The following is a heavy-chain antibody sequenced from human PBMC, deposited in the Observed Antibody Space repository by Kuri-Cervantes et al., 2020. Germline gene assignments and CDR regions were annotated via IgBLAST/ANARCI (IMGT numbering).Heavy chain of an antibody. CDR2: IYQTGRA. CDR1: GGSISSGGYS. D-gene: IGHD3-10*01. V-gene: IGHV4-30-2*01. J-gene: IGHJ4*02. CDR3: ARGITMVRGRPPRFDY. Sequence: LRLSCAVSGGSISSGGYSWSWIRQPPGTGLEWIGYIYQTGRAYYNPSLKSRVTISVDTSKNQFSLKLSSVTAADTAVYYCARGITMVRGRPPRFDYWGQGTLVTVSS.